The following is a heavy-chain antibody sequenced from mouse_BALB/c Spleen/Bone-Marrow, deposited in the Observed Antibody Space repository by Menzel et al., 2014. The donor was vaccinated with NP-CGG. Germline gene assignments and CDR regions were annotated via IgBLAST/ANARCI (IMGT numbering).Heavy chain of an antibody. D-gene: IGHD4-1*01. J-gene: IGHJ3*01. CDR3: ARTGPFGY. V-gene: IGHV1-82*01. Sequence: VKLMESGPELVKPGASVKISGKASGYAFSISWMNWVKQRPGQGLEWIGRIYPGDGDTNYNGKFKGKATLTADKSSSTANKQLSSLTSLDSAVYFCARTGPFGYWGQGTLVTVSA. CDR2: IYPGDGDT. CDR1: GYAFSISW.